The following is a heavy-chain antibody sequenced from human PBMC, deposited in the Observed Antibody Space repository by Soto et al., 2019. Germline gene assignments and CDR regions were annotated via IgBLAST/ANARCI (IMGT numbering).Heavy chain of an antibody. J-gene: IGHJ4*02. Sequence: SETLSLTCTVSGGYISSSSYYWGWIRQPPGKGLEWIGSIYYSGSTYYNPSLKSRVTISVDTSKNQFSLKLSSVTAADTAVYYCAGRTTFDYWGQGTLVTVSS. CDR2: IYYSGST. V-gene: IGHV4-39*01. CDR3: AGRTTFDY. CDR1: GGYISSSSYY. D-gene: IGHD4-17*01.